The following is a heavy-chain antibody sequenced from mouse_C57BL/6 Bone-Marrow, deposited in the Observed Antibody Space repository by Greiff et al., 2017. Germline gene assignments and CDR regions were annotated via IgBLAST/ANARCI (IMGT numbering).Heavy chain of an antibody. D-gene: IGHD1-1*01. CDR2: IWSGGST. V-gene: IGHV2-2*01. CDR3: ARMLLPSYFDY. J-gene: IGHJ2*01. CDR1: GFSLTSYG. Sequence: VMLVESGPGLVQPSQSLSITCTVSGFSLTSYGVHWVRQSPGKGLEWLGVIWSGGSTDYNAAFISRLSISKDNSKSQVFFKMNSLQADDTAIYYCARMLLPSYFDYGGQGTTLTVAS.